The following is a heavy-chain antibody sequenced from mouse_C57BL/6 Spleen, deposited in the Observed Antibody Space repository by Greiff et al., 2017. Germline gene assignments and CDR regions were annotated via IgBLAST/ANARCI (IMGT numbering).Heavy chain of an antibody. D-gene: IGHD6-1*01. J-gene: IGHJ1*03. CDR1: GYAFTNYL. Sequence: VKLQQSGAELVRPGTSVKVSCKASGYAFTNYLIEWVKQRPGQGLEWIGVINPGSGGTNYNEKFKGKATLTADKSSSTAYMQLSSLTSEDAAVYFCARGRGYFDVWGTGTTVTVSS. V-gene: IGHV1-54*01. CDR2: INPGSGGT. CDR3: ARGRGYFDV.